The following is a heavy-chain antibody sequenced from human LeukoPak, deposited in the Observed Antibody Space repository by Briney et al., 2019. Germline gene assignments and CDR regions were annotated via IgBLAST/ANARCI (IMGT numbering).Heavy chain of an antibody. D-gene: IGHD3-10*01. V-gene: IGHV3-9*01. CDR2: ISWNSGSI. CDR3: AKSEMIRGVNYFYYYYMDV. J-gene: IGHJ6*03. CDR1: GFTFDDYA. Sequence: PGGSLRLSCAASGFTFDDYAMHWVRQAPGKGLEWVSGISWNSGSIGYADSVKGRFTISRDNAKNTLYLQMNSLRAEDTAVYYCAKSEMIRGVNYFYYYYMDVWGKGTTVTVSS.